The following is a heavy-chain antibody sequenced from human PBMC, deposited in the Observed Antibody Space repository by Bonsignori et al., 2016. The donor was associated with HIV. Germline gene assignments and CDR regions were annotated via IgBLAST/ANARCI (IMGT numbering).Heavy chain of an antibody. CDR1: GGSFSDYY. Sequence: QVQLQQWGTGLLKPSETLSLTCAVYGGSFSDYYWSWIRQPPGKGLEWIGEINLSGNTIYNPSLKSRVTISVDTSKNQFSLKLSSVTAADTALYYCARGEVVPDTESLDIWGQGTMVSVSS. D-gene: IGHD2-2*01. V-gene: IGHV4-34*01. CDR3: ARGEVVPDTESLDI. CDR2: INLSGNT. J-gene: IGHJ3*02.